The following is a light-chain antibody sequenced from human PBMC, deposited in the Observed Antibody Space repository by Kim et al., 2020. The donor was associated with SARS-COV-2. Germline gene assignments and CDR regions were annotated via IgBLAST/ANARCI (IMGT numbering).Light chain of an antibody. CDR1: KLGDKY. Sequence: VAPGQKASITGSGDKLGDKYAGWYQQKPGQSPVLIIYQDSMRPSGIPERFSGSNSGNTATLTISGTQAMDEADYYCQAWDSSTLYVFGTGTKVTVL. CDR2: QDS. J-gene: IGLJ1*01. CDR3: QAWDSSTLYV. V-gene: IGLV3-1*01.